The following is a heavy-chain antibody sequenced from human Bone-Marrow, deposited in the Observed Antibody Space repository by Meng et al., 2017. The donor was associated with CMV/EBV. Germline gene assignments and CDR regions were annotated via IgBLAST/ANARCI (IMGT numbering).Heavy chain of an antibody. CDR1: GFTFSSYA. V-gene: IGHV3-64*02. Sequence: LSLTCSASGFTFSSYAMHWVRQAPGKGLEYVSAISSNGGSTYYADSVKGRFTISRDNSKNTLYLQMGSLRAEDMAVYYCARSIAVAPIAFEIWGQGTMVTVSS. D-gene: IGHD6-19*01. J-gene: IGHJ3*02. CDR2: ISSNGGST. CDR3: ARSIAVAPIAFEI.